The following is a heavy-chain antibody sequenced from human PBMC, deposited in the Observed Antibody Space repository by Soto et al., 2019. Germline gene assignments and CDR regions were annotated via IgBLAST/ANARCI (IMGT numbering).Heavy chain of an antibody. CDR2: INPSGGST. V-gene: IGHV1-46*03. D-gene: IGHD3-10*01. J-gene: IGHJ5*02. CDR1: GYTFTSYY. Sequence: ASVKVSCKASGYTFTSYYIHWVRQAPGQGLEWMGIINPSGGSTSYAQKFQGRVTMTRDTSTSTVYMELSSLRSEDTAVYYCARAPTPADYYGSGSYYKYWFDPWGQGTLVTVSS. CDR3: ARAPTPADYYGSGSYYKYWFDP.